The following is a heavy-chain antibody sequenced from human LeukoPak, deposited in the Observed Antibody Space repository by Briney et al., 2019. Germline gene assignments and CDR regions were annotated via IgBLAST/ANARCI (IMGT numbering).Heavy chain of an antibody. CDR2: IYPGNSDT. D-gene: IGHD6-13*01. CDR1: AYSLTIYW. V-gene: IGHV5-51*01. J-gene: IGHJ5*02. Sequence: GQSLKISSTVSAYSLTIYWIAWVRRMPGKGLEWRGIIYPGNSDTTYSTSSQGQAAFPAAKSISTAYLHWRSIEASDTAMSYFTRGAAAGRTCYNCFDPWGQGTLVTVSS. CDR3: TRGAAAGRTCYNCFDP.